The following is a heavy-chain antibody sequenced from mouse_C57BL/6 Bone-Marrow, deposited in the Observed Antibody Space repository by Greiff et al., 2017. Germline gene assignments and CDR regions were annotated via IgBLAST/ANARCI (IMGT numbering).Heavy chain of an antibody. Sequence: QVQLQQPGAELVKPGASVKLSCKASGYTFTSYWMHWVKQRPGQGLEWIGMIHPNSGSTKYNEKFKGKATLTVDTSSSTAYMELHSLTSEDSAVYFCARGATVVAKDYWGQGTTLTVSS. J-gene: IGHJ2*01. V-gene: IGHV1-64*01. CDR3: ARGATVVAKDY. D-gene: IGHD1-1*01. CDR2: IHPNSGST. CDR1: GYTFTSYW.